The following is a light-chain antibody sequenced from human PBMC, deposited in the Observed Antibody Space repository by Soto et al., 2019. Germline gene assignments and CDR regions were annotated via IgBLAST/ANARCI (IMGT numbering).Light chain of an antibody. CDR2: WAS. CDR1: QSLLYSIKNKNY. CDR3: LQYYRTPHT. V-gene: IGKV4-1*01. J-gene: IGKJ1*01. Sequence: DIVMTQSPDSLAVSLGERATVNCKSSQSLLYSIKNKNYLAWYQQKPGQPPKLLIYWASTRQSGVPDRFSASGSGTNFTLTISSLKPEDVAVYYCLQYYRTPHTFGQGTKVDVK.